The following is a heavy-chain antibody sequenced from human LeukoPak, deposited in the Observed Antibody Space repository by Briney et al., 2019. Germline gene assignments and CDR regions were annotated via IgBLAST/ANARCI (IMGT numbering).Heavy chain of an antibody. CDR2: ISAYNGNT. Sequence: GASVKVSCKASGYTFTSYGISWVRQAPGQGLEWMGWISAYNGNTNYAQKLQGRVTMTTDTSTSTAYMELRSLRSDDTAVYYCARDRSYYDSSGYYYPISYWGQGTLVTVSS. D-gene: IGHD3-22*01. CDR3: ARDRSYYDSSGYYYPISY. J-gene: IGHJ4*02. CDR1: GYTFTSYG. V-gene: IGHV1-18*01.